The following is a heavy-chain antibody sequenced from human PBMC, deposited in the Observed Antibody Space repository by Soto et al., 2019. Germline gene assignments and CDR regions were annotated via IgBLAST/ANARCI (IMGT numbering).Heavy chain of an antibody. Sequence: QITLKESGPPLVKPTQTLTLTCTFSGFSLSTRGVAVGWFRQPPGKALEWLALIYWDEDRWYSPSLKSRLTITDDTSKNQVVLTMTNIDPVDTATYYCAHRPRGYAYYFDYWGQGTLVTVSS. V-gene: IGHV2-5*02. CDR3: AHRPRGYAYYFDY. CDR2: IYWDEDR. CDR1: GFSLSTRGVA. J-gene: IGHJ4*02. D-gene: IGHD5-12*01.